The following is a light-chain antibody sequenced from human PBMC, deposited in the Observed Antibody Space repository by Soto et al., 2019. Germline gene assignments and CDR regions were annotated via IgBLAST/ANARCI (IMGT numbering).Light chain of an antibody. J-gene: IGKJ2*01. CDR3: QHLNDYRYT. CDR1: QAISSS. V-gene: IGKV1-9*01. CDR2: AAS. Sequence: DIQLTQSPSFLSASVGDRVTITCRASQAISSSLAWYQHNPGKAPKLLIYAASTLHNGVPSSFSGSGSGTEFTLTISSLHPEDFATYYCQHLNDYRYTFGQGTKVEIK.